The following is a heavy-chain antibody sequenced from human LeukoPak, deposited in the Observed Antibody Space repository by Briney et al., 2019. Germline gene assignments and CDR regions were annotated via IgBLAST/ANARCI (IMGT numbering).Heavy chain of an antibody. CDR2: INHSGST. D-gene: IGHD3-3*01. J-gene: IGHJ4*02. Sequence: SETLSLTCAVYGGSFSGHYWSWIRQPPGKGLEWIGEINHSGSTNYNPSLKSRVTISVDTSKNQFSLKLSSVTAADTAVYYCARVPPRFLEPFDYWDQGSLVTVSS. V-gene: IGHV4-34*01. CDR1: GGSFSGHY. CDR3: ARVPPRFLEPFDY.